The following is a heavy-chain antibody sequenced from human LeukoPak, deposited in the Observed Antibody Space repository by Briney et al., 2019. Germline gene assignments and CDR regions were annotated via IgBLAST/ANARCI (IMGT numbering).Heavy chain of an antibody. V-gene: IGHV1-2*02. J-gene: IGHJ5*02. CDR1: GYTFTGYY. CDR3: ARDNSMHERGWWFDP. D-gene: IGHD4-23*01. Sequence: ASVKVSCKASGYTFTGYYMHWVRQAPGQGLEWMGWINPNSGGTNYAQKFQGRVTMTRDTSISTAYMELSRLRSDDTAVYYCARDNSMHERGWWFDPWGQGTLVTVSS. CDR2: INPNSGGT.